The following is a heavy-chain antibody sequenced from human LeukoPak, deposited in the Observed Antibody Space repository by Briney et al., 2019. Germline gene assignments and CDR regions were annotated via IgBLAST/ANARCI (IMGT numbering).Heavy chain of an antibody. CDR1: GGSFSGYY. J-gene: IGHJ4*02. D-gene: IGHD3-16*01. V-gene: IGHV4-34*01. CDR2: INHSGST. Sequence: SETLSLTCAVYGGSFSGYYWSWIRQPPGKGPEWIGEINHSGSTNYNPSLKSRVTISVDTSKNQFSLKLSSVTAADTAVYYCARSPNRRGCFDYWGQGTLVTVSS. CDR3: ARSPNRRGCFDY.